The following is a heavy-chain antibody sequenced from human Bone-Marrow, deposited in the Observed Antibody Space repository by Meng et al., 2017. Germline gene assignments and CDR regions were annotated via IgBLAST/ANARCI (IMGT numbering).Heavy chain of an antibody. Sequence: GESLKISCAASGFTFSNYAMHWVRQAPGKGLEWVAVISYDGSNKYYADSVKGRFTISRDNSKNTLYLQMNSPRAEDTAVYYCAQFKTGARRGGDAFDIWGQGTVVTVSS. J-gene: IGHJ3*02. V-gene: IGHV3-30*04. CDR1: GFTFSNYA. D-gene: IGHD7-27*01. CDR3: AQFKTGARRGGDAFDI. CDR2: ISYDGSNK.